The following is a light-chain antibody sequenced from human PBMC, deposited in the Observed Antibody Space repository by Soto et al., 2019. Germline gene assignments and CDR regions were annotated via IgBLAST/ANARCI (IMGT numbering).Light chain of an antibody. Sequence: QSVLTQPRSVSDSPGQSVAISCTGTSSDVGAYNYVSWYQQHPGKAPKLMMYDVSKRPSGVPDRFSGSKSGNTASLTISGLQAEDEADYYCCSYVGSYTDVFGTGTKLTVL. J-gene: IGLJ1*01. V-gene: IGLV2-11*01. CDR1: SSDVGAYNY. CDR2: DVS. CDR3: CSYVGSYTDV.